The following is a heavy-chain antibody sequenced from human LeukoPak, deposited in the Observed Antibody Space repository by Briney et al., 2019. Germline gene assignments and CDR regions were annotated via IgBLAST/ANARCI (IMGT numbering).Heavy chain of an antibody. D-gene: IGHD4-23*01. V-gene: IGHV4-4*07. Sequence: PSETLALTCTVSDTSINTYYWSWIRQPAGKGLEWIGHMYATGTTNYNPSLKSRVTISVDTSKNQFSLKLSSVTAADTAVYYCARLQTSTVATYYFDYWGQGTLVTVSS. CDR3: ARLQTSTVATYYFDY. CDR1: DTSINTYY. J-gene: IGHJ4*02. CDR2: MYATGTT.